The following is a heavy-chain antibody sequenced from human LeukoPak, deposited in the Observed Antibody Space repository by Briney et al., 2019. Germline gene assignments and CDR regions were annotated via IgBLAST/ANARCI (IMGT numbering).Heavy chain of an antibody. V-gene: IGHV3-23*01. Sequence: PGGSLRLSCAASGFTFSSYAMSWVRQAPGKGLEWVSAISGSGGSTYYADSVKGRFTISRDNAKNSLYLQMNSLRAEDTALYYCAKDIGEQQLAYWGQGTLVTVSS. J-gene: IGHJ4*02. CDR3: AKDIGEQQLAY. D-gene: IGHD6-13*01. CDR1: GFTFSSYA. CDR2: ISGSGGST.